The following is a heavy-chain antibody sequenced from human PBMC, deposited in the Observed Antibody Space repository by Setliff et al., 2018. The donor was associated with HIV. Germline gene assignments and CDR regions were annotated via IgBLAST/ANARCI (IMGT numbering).Heavy chain of an antibody. J-gene: IGHJ4*02. V-gene: IGHV3-49*04. Sequence: LRLSCAASGFTFSNYAMHWVRRAPGKGLEWVGFIRSKAYGGTTEYAASVKGRFTVSRDDSKSIAYLQMNSLKTEDTAMYYCTRCFGSYLPIMDYWGQGTLVTVSS. CDR3: TRCFGSYLPIMDY. CDR1: GFTFSNYA. CDR2: IRSKAYGGTT. D-gene: IGHD1-26*01.